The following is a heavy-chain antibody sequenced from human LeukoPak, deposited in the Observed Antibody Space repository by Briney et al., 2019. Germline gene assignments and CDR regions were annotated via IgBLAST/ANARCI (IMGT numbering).Heavy chain of an antibody. CDR1: GYTFTCYY. CDR2: INPNSGGT. CDR3: ARLYCSSTSCHLEGYYYYGMDV. D-gene: IGHD2-2*01. J-gene: IGHJ6*02. V-gene: IGHV1-2*02. Sequence: ASVKVSCKASGYTFTCYYMHWVRQAPGQGLVWMGWINPNSGGTNYAQKFQGRVTMTRDTSISTAYMELSRLRSDDTAVYYCARLYCSSTSCHLEGYYYYGMDVWGQGTTVTVSS.